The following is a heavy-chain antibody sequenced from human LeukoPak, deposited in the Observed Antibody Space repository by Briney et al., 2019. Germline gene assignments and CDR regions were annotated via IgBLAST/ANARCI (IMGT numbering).Heavy chain of an antibody. D-gene: IGHD5-18*01. CDR1: GFTFSSYS. J-gene: IGHJ4*02. CDR2: ISSSSSYI. CDR3: ARAGYSYPYYFDY. V-gene: IGHV3-21*01. Sequence: GGSLRLSXAASGFTFSSYSMNWVRQAPGKGLEWVSSISSSSSYIYYADSVKGRFTISRDSAKNSLYLQMNSLRAEDTAVYYCARAGYSYPYYFDYWGQGTLVTVSS.